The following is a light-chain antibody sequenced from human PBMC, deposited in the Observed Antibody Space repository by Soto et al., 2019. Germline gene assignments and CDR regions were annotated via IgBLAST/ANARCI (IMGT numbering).Light chain of an antibody. CDR1: QSVSTY. CDR2: DAS. J-gene: IGKJ4*01. Sequence: EIVLTQSPATLSLSPGERATLSCRASQSVSTYLAWYQQRPGQAPRLLIYDASNRATGIPARFSGSGSGAAFTLTISSLETEDLAVYYWQQRSNWPLTFSGGAKVEIK. V-gene: IGKV3-11*01. CDR3: QQRSNWPLT.